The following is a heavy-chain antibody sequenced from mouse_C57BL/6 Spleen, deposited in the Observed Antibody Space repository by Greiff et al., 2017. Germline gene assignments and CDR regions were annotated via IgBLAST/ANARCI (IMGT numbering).Heavy chain of an antibody. CDR3: ARAPPSYYYGSEGWYFDV. D-gene: IGHD1-1*01. CDR2: LNPNYGTT. Sequence: VHVKQSGPELVKPGASVKISCKASGYSFTDYNMNWVKQSNGKSLEWIGVLNPNYGTTSYNQKFKGKATLTVDQSSSTAYMQLNSLTSEDSAVYYCARAPPSYYYGSEGWYFDVWGTGTTVTVSS. CDR1: GYSFTDYN. V-gene: IGHV1-39*01. J-gene: IGHJ1*03.